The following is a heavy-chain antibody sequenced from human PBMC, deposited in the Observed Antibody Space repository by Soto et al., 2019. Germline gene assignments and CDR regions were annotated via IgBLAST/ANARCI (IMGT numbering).Heavy chain of an antibody. D-gene: IGHD3-3*01. J-gene: IGHJ6*02. V-gene: IGHV4-30-4*01. CDR3: ARDKGYYDFWSGYSLARQYYYYYGMDV. CDR1: GGSISSGDYN. Sequence: SETLSLTCTVSGGSISSGDYNWSWIRQPPGKGLEWIGYIYYSGSTYYNPSLKSRVTISVDTSKNQFSLKLSSVTAADTAVYYCARDKGYYDFWSGYSLARQYYYYYGMDVWGQGTTVTVSS. CDR2: IYYSGST.